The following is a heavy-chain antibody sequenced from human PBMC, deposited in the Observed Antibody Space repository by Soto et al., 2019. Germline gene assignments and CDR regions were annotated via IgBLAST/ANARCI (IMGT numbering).Heavy chain of an antibody. J-gene: IGHJ6*01. Sequence: QVQLVQSGTEMKKPGASVEVSCKTSGYTFIDYTISWVRQAPGQRLEWMGWISPYSDATKYAQKFQGRVTLTTDRSTRTAHMNLRSLRADATACYYCARDGFWAGSGRYSYGYPPPRFYGMDVWGQGTTVTVSP. D-gene: IGHD5-18*01. CDR2: ISPYSDAT. CDR3: ARDGFWAGSGRYSYGYPPPRFYGMDV. CDR1: GYTFIDYT. V-gene: IGHV1-18*01.